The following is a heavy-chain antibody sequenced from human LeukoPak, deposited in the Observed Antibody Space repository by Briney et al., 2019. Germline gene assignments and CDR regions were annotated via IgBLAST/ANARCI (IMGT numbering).Heavy chain of an antibody. CDR3: ARSIAARPPDFDY. CDR2: ISSSSSTI. J-gene: IGHJ4*02. Sequence: QSGGSLRLSCGASGFTFSSYWMSWVRQAPGKGLEWVSYISSSSSTIYYADSVKGRFTISRDNAKNSLYLQMNSLRDEDTAVYYCARSIAARPPDFDYWGQGTLVTVSS. D-gene: IGHD6-6*01. CDR1: GFTFSSYW. V-gene: IGHV3-48*02.